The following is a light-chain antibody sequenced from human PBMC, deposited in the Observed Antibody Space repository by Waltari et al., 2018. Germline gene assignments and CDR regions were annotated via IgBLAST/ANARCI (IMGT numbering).Light chain of an antibody. CDR3: SSYGSINTWL. J-gene: IGLJ3*02. CDR2: EVT. Sequence: QSALTQAASVSGSPGQSITISCTGTSSDVGSYNIVSWYQQHPGNAPKLIISEVTKRPSGVSNRFSGSKSGNTASLTISGLQAEDEADYFCSSYGSINTWLFGGGTKLTVL. V-gene: IGLV2-23*02. CDR1: SSDVGSYNI.